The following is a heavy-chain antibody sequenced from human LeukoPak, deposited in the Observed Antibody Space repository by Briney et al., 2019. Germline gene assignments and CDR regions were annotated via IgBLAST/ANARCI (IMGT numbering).Heavy chain of an antibody. V-gene: IGHV3-7*01. Sequence: PGGSLRLSCAASGFTFSRYWMSWVRQAPGKGLEWVANIREDGSDKYYVNSVKGRFTISRDNAKNSLYLQMNSRRAEDTAVYYCARGQDWNHDYWGQGTLVTVSS. CDR2: IREDGSDK. D-gene: IGHD1-1*01. J-gene: IGHJ4*02. CDR1: GFTFSRYW. CDR3: ARGQDWNHDY.